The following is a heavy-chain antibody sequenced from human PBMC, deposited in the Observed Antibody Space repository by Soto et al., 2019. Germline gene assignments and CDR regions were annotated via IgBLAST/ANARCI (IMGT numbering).Heavy chain of an antibody. J-gene: IGHJ5*02. CDR1: GGSISSYY. Sequence: QVQLQESGPGLVKPSETLSLTCTVSGGSISSYYWSWIRQPPGKGLELIGYICYSGSTTDNPYLQSRVTISVDTYKNQSSLKPSSVTAADTAVYYCARDPSIAARMSWFDPWGQGTLVTVSS. V-gene: IGHV4-59*12. CDR2: ICYSGST. CDR3: ARDPSIAARMSWFDP. D-gene: IGHD6-6*01.